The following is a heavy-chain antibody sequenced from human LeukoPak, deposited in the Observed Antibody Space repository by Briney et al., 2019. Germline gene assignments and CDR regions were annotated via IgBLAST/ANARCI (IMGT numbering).Heavy chain of an antibody. CDR2: ISSSGSTI. Sequence: GGSLRLSCAASGFTFSSYEMNWVRQAPGKGLEWVSYISSSGSTIYYADSVKGRFTISRDNAKNSLYLQMNSLRAEDAAVYYCAREQGRGSSWPYYYYYYYMDVWGKGTTVTVSS. CDR3: AREQGRGSSWPYYYYYYYMDV. V-gene: IGHV3-48*03. D-gene: IGHD6-13*01. J-gene: IGHJ6*03. CDR1: GFTFSSYE.